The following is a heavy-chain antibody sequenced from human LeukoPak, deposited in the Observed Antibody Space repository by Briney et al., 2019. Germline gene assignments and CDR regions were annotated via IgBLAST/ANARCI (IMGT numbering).Heavy chain of an antibody. D-gene: IGHD5-24*01. CDR1: GFTFSSYG. J-gene: IGHJ4*02. V-gene: IGHV3-30*18. CDR3: AKINGYDY. Sequence: PGGSLRLSCAASGFTFSSYGMHWVRQAPGKGLEWVAVISYDGSNKYYADSVKGRFTISRDNSKNTLYLQMNSLRAEDTAVYYCAKINGYDYWGQGTLVTVSS. CDR2: ISYDGSNK.